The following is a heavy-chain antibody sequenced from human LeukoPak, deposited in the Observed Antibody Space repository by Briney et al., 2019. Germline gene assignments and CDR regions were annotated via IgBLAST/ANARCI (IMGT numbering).Heavy chain of an antibody. D-gene: IGHD2-2*01. CDR2: INPNRGGT. J-gene: IGHJ4*02. Sequence: ASVKVSCKTSGYTFTGYYMHWVRQAPGQGLEWMGWINPNRGGTNYAQKIQGRVTMTRDSSISTACMHLTRLRSDDTAVYYCARGSAASTYWGQGTLVTVSS. CDR3: ARGSAASTY. CDR1: GYTFTGYY. V-gene: IGHV1-2*02.